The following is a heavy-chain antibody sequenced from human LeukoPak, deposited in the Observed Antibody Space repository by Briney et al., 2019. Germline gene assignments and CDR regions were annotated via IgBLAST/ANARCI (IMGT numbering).Heavy chain of an antibody. D-gene: IGHD6-6*01. J-gene: IGHJ4*02. V-gene: IGHV3-74*01. CDR1: GFTSSTYW. CDR2: IKTDGSIT. CDR3: ARDVSAMGYSISSDFDY. Sequence: GGSLRLSCAASGFTSSTYWMHWVRQNPGKGLVWVSCIKTDGSITRYADSVKGRFTISRDNAKNTLYLQMNSLRVEDTAVYYCARDVSAMGYSISSDFDYWGQGTLVTVYS.